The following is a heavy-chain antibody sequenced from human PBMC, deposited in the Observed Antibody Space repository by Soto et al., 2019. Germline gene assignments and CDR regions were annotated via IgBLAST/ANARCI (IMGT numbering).Heavy chain of an antibody. J-gene: IGHJ4*02. CDR3: AKERRIAAAGFDY. V-gene: IGHV3-9*01. Sequence: GGSLRLCCAASGFTFDDYAMHWVRQAPGKGLEWVSGISWNSGSIGYADSVKGRFTISRDNAKNSLYLQMNSLRAEDTALYYCAKERRIAAAGFDYWGQGTLVTVSS. CDR2: ISWNSGSI. D-gene: IGHD6-13*01. CDR1: GFTFDDYA.